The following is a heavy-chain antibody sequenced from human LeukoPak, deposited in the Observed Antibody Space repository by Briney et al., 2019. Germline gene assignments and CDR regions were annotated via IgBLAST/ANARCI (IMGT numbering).Heavy chain of an antibody. CDR1: GFTFSSYA. D-gene: IGHD6-19*01. V-gene: IGHV3-23*01. Sequence: GGSLRLSCAASGFTFSSYAMSSVRQAPGKGLEWVSGISDSGGSTYYADSVKGRFTISRDNSKNTLYLQMNSLRAEDTAVYYCAKEISRGWAPFDYWGQGILVTVSS. CDR2: ISDSGGST. CDR3: AKEISRGWAPFDY. J-gene: IGHJ4*02.